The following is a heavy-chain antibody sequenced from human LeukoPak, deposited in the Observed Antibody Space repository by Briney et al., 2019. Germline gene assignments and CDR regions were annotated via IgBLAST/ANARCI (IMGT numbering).Heavy chain of an antibody. CDR2: IYYSGST. CDR3: ARHAPVCDIVTGYPVE. D-gene: IGHD3-9*01. Sequence: SEALSLICTVSVGSISSSSYYWGWIRQPPGKGLEWIGSIYYSGSTYYNPSLKSRVTISVDTAKSQFSLKLRSVTAADTAVHYCARHAPVCDIVTGYPVEWGQGTLVTVSS. J-gene: IGHJ4*02. V-gene: IGHV4-39*01. CDR1: VGSISSSSYY.